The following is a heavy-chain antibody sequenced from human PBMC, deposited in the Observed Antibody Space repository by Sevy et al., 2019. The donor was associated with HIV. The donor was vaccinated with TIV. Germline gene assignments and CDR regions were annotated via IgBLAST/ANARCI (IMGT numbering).Heavy chain of an antibody. CDR3: AALESGSYLGAFDI. CDR2: IIPIFGTA. D-gene: IGHD1-26*01. CDR1: GGTFSSYA. Sequence: ASVKVSCKASGGTFSSYAISWVRQAPGQGLEWMGGIIPIFGTANYAQKFQGRVTITADESTSTAYMELSSLRSEDTAGYYCAALESGSYLGAFDIWGQGTMVTVSS. V-gene: IGHV1-69*13. J-gene: IGHJ3*02.